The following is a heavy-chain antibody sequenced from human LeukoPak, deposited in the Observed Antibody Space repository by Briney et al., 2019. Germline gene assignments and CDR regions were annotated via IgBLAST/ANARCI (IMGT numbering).Heavy chain of an antibody. CDR3: ARPGYCSTTSCSAIDY. CDR1: GYIFSTYW. V-gene: IGHV5-51*01. Sequence: TGESLKISCKGSGYIFSTYWIGWVRQMPGKGLEWMGIIYPGDSDTRCSPSFQGQVTISADKSISTAFLHWSSLKASDTAMYYCARPGYCSTTSCSAIDYWGQGTLVTVSS. J-gene: IGHJ4*02. D-gene: IGHD2-2*01. CDR2: IYPGDSDT.